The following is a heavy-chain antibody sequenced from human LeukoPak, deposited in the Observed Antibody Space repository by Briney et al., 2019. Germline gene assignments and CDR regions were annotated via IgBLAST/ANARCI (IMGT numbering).Heavy chain of an antibody. Sequence: GASVKVSCKASGGTFISYAINWVRQAPGQGIEWMGGIIPIFGTANYAQKFQDRVTITADESTSTAYMELSSLRSEDTAIYYCASRLYCSNTRCRNFPFAYWGQGTLVTVSS. V-gene: IGHV1-69*01. CDR3: ASRLYCSNTRCRNFPFAY. CDR1: GGTFISYA. D-gene: IGHD2-2*01. CDR2: IIPIFGTA. J-gene: IGHJ4*02.